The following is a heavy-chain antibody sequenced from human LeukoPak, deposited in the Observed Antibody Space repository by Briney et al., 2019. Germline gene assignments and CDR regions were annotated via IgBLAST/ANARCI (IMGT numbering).Heavy chain of an antibody. CDR3: ARHALLNYFDY. Sequence: SETLSLTCSVSGGSISNSNYYWAWIHQPPGKGLEWIGTIFYTGSTYYNPSLKSRVTMSVDTSKNQFSLKLSSVTAADTAVYYCARHALLNYFDYWGQGTLVTVSS. CDR1: GGSISNSNYY. CDR2: IFYTGST. J-gene: IGHJ4*02. V-gene: IGHV4-39*01.